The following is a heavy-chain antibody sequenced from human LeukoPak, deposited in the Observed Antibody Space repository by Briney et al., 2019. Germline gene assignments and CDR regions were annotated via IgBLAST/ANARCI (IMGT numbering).Heavy chain of an antibody. CDR2: IYDRGST. Sequence: PSETLSLTCTVSGGSISSYYWSWIRQPPGKGLEWIGNIYDRGSTKYNPSLKSRVTISVDTSKNQFSLKLSSVTAADTAVYYCARVEWFGELSPFDIWGQGTMVTVSS. J-gene: IGHJ3*02. V-gene: IGHV4-59*01. CDR3: ARVEWFGELSPFDI. CDR1: GGSISSYY. D-gene: IGHD3-10*01.